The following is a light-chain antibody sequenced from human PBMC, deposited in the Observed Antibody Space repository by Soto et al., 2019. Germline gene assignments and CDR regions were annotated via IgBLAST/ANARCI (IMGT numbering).Light chain of an antibody. CDR2: DAS. CDR1: QGVSSY. CDR3: QQRSNWPFT. V-gene: IGKV3D-11*01. J-gene: IGKJ4*01. Sequence: EIVLTQSPATLSLSPGERATLSCRASQGVSSYLAWYQQKPGQAPRLLIYDASNRATGIPARFSGSGPGTDFTLTISSLEPEDFGVYYCQQRSNWPFTFGGGTKVEIK.